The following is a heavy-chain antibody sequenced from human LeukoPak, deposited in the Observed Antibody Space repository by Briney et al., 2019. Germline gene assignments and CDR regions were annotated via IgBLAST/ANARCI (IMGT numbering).Heavy chain of an antibody. Sequence: PSETLSLTCAVYGGSFSGYYWSWIRQPPGKGLEWIGEINHSGSANYNPSLKSRVTISVDTSKNQFSLKLSSVTAADTAVYYCARVEVVVSENWFDPWGQGTLVTVSS. D-gene: IGHD2-15*01. CDR1: GGSFSGYY. J-gene: IGHJ5*02. CDR2: INHSGSA. CDR3: ARVEVVVSENWFDP. V-gene: IGHV4-34*01.